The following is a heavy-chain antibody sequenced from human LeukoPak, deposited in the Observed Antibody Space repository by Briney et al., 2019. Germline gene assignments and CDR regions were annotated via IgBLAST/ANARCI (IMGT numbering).Heavy chain of an antibody. CDR1: GFTFSNYA. CDR2: ISSSGSTI. V-gene: IGHV3-48*03. J-gene: IGHJ5*02. Sequence: PGGSLRLSCAASGFTFSNYAMTWVRQAPGKGLEWVSYISSSGSTIYYADSVKGRFTISRDNAKNSLYLQMNSLRAEDTAVYYCARVPRGDWFDPWGQGTLVTVSS. CDR3: ARVPRGDWFDP.